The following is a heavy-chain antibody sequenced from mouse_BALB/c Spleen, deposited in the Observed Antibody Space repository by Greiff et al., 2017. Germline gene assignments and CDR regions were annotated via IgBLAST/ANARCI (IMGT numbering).Heavy chain of an antibody. CDR1: GYSITSDYA. J-gene: IGHJ2*01. V-gene: IGHV3-2*02. CDR2: ISYSGST. Sequence: EVKLVESGPGLVKPSQSLSLTCTVTGYSITSDYAWNWIRQFPGNKLEWMGYISYSGSTSYNPSLKSRISITRDTSKNQFFLQLNSVTTEDTATYYCARRGYSFDYWGQGTTLTVSS. CDR3: ARRGYSFDY.